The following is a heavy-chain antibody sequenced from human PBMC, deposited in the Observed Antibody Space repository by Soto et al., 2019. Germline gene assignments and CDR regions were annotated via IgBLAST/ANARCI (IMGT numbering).Heavy chain of an antibody. J-gene: IGHJ6*02. D-gene: IGHD6-19*01. CDR2: INPNSGGT. CDR3: ARDKSNYSGWPGMEV. Sequence: ASVKVSCKASGYTFTDYYMHWVRQAPGQGLEWMGWINPNSGGTNYAQKFQGRVTMTRDTSISTAYMELNRLRSDDTAVYYCARDKSNYSGWPGMEVWGQGTTVTVSS. V-gene: IGHV1-2*02. CDR1: GYTFTDYY.